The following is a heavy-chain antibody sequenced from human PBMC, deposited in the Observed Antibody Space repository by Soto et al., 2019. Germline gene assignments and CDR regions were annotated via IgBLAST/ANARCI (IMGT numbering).Heavy chain of an antibody. V-gene: IGHV3-23*01. Sequence: EVQLLESGGGLEQPGGSLRLSCAASGFTFSGHSMSWVRQAPGKGLEWVSTFSGSGTTYYADSVKGRFTISRDDSKKTLYLQMNSLRVEDTAIYYCAKLTQYWGPGTLVTVSP. CDR3: AKLTQY. D-gene: IGHD3-16*01. CDR2: FSGSGTT. J-gene: IGHJ4*02. CDR1: GFTFSGHS.